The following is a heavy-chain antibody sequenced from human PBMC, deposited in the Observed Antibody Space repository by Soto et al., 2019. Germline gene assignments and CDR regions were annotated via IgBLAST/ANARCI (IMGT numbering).Heavy chain of an antibody. CDR2: IYYSGST. Sequence: PSETLSLTCTVSGGSISSYYWSWIRQPPGKGLEWIGYIYYSGSTNYNPSLKSRVTISVDTSKNQFSLKLSSVTAADTAVYYCASTRYGDNDFDYWGQGTLVTVSS. CDR1: GGSISSYY. V-gene: IGHV4-59*08. CDR3: ASTRYGDNDFDY. D-gene: IGHD4-17*01. J-gene: IGHJ4*02.